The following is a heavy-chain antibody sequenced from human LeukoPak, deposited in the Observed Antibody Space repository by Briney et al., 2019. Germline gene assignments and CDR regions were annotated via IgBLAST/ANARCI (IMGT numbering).Heavy chain of an antibody. D-gene: IGHD1-26*01. CDR2: IYYSGGT. Sequence: SETLSLTCTVSGGSISSSGYYWGWIRQPPGKGLEWIASIYYSGGTYYNPSLKSRVTISVDTSKNQFSLKLSSVTAADTAFYYCARHYSLNWFDPWGQGTLVTVSS. CDR3: ARHYSLNWFDP. CDR1: GGSISSSGYY. J-gene: IGHJ5*02. V-gene: IGHV4-39*01.